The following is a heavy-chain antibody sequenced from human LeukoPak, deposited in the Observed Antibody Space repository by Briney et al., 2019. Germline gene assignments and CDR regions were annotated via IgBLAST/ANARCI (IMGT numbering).Heavy chain of an antibody. CDR1: GGSISSSSYY. V-gene: IGHV4-39*01. CDR3: ATPSSFPFDY. Sequence: SETLSLTCTVSGGSISSSSYYWGWIRQPPRKGLEWIGSIYYSGSTYYNPSLKSRVPISVDTSKTQFSLKLSSVTAADTAVYYCATPSSFPFDYWGQRTLVTVSS. J-gene: IGHJ4*02. D-gene: IGHD5/OR15-5a*01. CDR2: IYYSGST.